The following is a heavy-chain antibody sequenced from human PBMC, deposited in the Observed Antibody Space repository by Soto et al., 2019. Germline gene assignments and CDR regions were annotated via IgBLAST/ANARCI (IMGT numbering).Heavy chain of an antibody. CDR2: IYWNDDK. D-gene: IGHD1-26*01. CDR3: AHRRGGSYYMIDDAFDI. V-gene: IGHV2-5*01. CDR1: GFSLSTSGVG. Sequence: QITLKESGPTLVKPTQTLTLTCTFSGFSLSTSGVGVGWIRQPPGKALEWLALIYWNDDKRYSPSLKSRLTITKDTSKNQVVLTMTNMDPVDTATYYCAHRRGGSYYMIDDAFDIWGQGTMVTVSS. J-gene: IGHJ3*02.